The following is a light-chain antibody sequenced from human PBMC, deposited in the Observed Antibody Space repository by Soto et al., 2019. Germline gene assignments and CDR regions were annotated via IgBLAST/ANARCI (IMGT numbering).Light chain of an antibody. CDR3: QQSYSTPRT. Sequence: DIQMTQTPSSLSASVGDRVTITCRASQSISTYLNWYQQKPGKAPKFLIYGASSLQSGVPSRFSGSGSGTDFTLTINSLQPEDFASYYCQQSYSTPRTFGQGTKVDIK. CDR2: GAS. V-gene: IGKV1-39*01. J-gene: IGKJ1*01. CDR1: QSISTY.